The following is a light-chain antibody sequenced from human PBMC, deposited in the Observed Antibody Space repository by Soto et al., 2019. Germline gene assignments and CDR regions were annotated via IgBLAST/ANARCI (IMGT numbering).Light chain of an antibody. CDR1: QSLLHSNGYNS. CDR2: LGS. Sequence: DIVMTQSPLSLPVTPGEPASISCRSSQSLLHSNGYNSWDWYLQKPGQSPQLLIYLGSTRASGVPDRFSGSVSGTYFTLKISRVEAEDVGFYYCMQALRPPRTFGGGTKVEIK. V-gene: IGKV2-28*01. J-gene: IGKJ4*01. CDR3: MQALRPPRT.